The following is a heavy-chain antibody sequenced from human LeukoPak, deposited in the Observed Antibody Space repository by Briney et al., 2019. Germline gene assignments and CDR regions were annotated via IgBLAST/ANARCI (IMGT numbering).Heavy chain of an antibody. CDR2: IYYSGST. Sequence: SETLSLTCTVSGGSVSSGSYYWSWIRQPPGKGLEWIGYIYYSGSTNYNPSLKSRVTISVDTSKNQFSLKLSSVTAADTAVYYCARVLRADSSRITVNDAFDIWGQGTMVTVSS. CDR3: ARVLRADSSRITVNDAFDI. V-gene: IGHV4-61*01. J-gene: IGHJ3*02. D-gene: IGHD3-22*01. CDR1: GGSVSSGSYY.